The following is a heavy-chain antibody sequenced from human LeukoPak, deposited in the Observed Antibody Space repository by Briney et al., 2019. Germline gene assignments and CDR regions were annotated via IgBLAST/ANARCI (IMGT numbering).Heavy chain of an antibody. CDR3: ARRIVVVPAAINYGMDV. CDR2: INHSGST. CDR1: GGSFSGYY. D-gene: IGHD2-2*01. Sequence: SETLSLTCAVYGGSFSGYYWSWIRQPPGKGLEWIGEINHSGSTNYNPSLKSRVTISVDTSKNQFSLKLSSVTAADTAVHYCARRIVVVPAAINYGMDVWGQGTTVTVSS. J-gene: IGHJ6*02. V-gene: IGHV4-34*01.